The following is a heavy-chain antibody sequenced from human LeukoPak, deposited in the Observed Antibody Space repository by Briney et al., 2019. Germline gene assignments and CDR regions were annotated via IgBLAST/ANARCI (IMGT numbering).Heavy chain of an antibody. Sequence: SETLSLTCAVSGGSIRNSSFYWGWIRQPPGKGLEWIASISYSGGTAYNPSLRGRVTISVDTSKNQFSLKVNSVTAADTAVYYCAREVEYYDSSGYRPHAFDIWGQGTLVTVSS. CDR3: AREVEYYDSSGYRPHAFDI. CDR2: ISYSGGT. V-gene: IGHV4-39*02. J-gene: IGHJ3*02. D-gene: IGHD3-22*01. CDR1: GGSIRNSSFY.